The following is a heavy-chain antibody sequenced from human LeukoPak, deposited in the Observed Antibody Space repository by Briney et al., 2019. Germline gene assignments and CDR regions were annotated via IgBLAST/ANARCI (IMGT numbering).Heavy chain of an antibody. V-gene: IGHV3-30-3*01. CDR1: GFSFSRYA. CDR2: ISYDGSNK. D-gene: IGHD3-10*01. Sequence: PGGSLRLSCAASGFSFSRYAMHWVRQAPGKGLEWVAVISYDGSNKIYADSVKGRFTISRDNSKNTLYVQTNSLRAEDTAVYYCARGPVWGNYGWSYFDYWGQGTLVTVSS. J-gene: IGHJ4*02. CDR3: ARGPVWGNYGWSYFDY.